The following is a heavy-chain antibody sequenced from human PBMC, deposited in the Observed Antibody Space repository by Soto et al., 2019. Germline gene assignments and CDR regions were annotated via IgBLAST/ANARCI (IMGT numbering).Heavy chain of an antibody. CDR1: GFNFNNFA. CDR2: ISDTGGST. CDR3: VKDRRAGGNSAFYFDF. V-gene: IGHV3-64D*06. D-gene: IGHD3-16*01. Sequence: PGGSLRLSCAGSGFNFNNFAMHWVRQAPGTGLEYVSSISDTGGSTFHADSVKGRFIISRDNSKGTLFLQMSSLRVEDTAVYYCVKDRRAGGNSAFYFDFWGQGAQVTVSS. J-gene: IGHJ4*02.